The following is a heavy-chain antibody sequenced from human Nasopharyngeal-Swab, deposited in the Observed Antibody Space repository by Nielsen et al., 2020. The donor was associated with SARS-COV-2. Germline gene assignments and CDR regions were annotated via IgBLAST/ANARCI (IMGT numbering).Heavy chain of an antibody. D-gene: IGHD3-10*01. Sequence: GASLKISCAASGFNFNNYSMHWVRQAPGKGLEWVALISYEGSIKHYADFVEGRFTISRDSSKNTLFLQMNSLRAEDTAVYYCAKRKEILWLGSQRHGMDVWGQGTTVTVSS. CDR1: GFNFNNYS. CDR2: ISYEGSIK. V-gene: IGHV3-30*18. J-gene: IGHJ6*02. CDR3: AKRKEILWLGSQRHGMDV.